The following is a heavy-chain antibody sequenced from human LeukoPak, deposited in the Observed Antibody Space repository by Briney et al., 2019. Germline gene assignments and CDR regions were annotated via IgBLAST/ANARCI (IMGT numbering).Heavy chain of an antibody. CDR1: GYSFTSYW. CDR3: ARPGDSAGYFYGVADM. CDR2: IYAGDSTS. J-gene: IGHJ3*02. Sequence: GESLKISCKGSGYSFTSYWIAWVRQMSGKGLEWMGMIYAGDSTSRYSPSFQGQVTMSVDKSISTAYLQWNSLKASDTAIYCARPGDSAGYFYGVADMWGQGTVVTVSS. V-gene: IGHV5-51*01. D-gene: IGHD3-22*01.